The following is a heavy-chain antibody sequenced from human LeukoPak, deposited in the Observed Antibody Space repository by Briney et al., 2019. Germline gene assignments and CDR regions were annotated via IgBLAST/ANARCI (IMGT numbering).Heavy chain of an antibody. J-gene: IGHJ4*01. D-gene: IGHD6-25*01. CDR2: IWGDENHK. Sequence: PGRSLRLSCAASGFTFSNCAMHWVRQAPGKGLEWVAVIWGDENHKYYGDSVRGRFTISRDNAKNTLYLQMDSLRVEDTAVYYCARDVGSAPFDYWGQGTLVTVSS. V-gene: IGHV3-33*08. CDR1: GFTFSNCA. CDR3: ARDVGSAPFDY.